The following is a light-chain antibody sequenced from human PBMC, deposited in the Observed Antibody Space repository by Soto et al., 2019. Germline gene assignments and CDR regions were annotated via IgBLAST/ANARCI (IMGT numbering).Light chain of an antibody. V-gene: IGKV3-20*01. J-gene: IGKJ1*01. CDR2: GAS. CDR1: QSISRY. CDR3: QQYGSSPPT. Sequence: IALTQSPGTLSLSPGERTPLSCRASQSISRYLAWYQQKPGQGPRLLIYGASSRATGTPDRFSGSGSGTDFTLTINRLEPEDFALYYCQQYGSSPPTFGQGTKVDIK.